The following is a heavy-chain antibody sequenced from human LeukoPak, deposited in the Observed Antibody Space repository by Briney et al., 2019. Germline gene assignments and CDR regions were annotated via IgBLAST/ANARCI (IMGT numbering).Heavy chain of an antibody. CDR1: GFTFSGYW. CDR2: INQDGSEK. D-gene: IGHD2-21*02. J-gene: IGHJ4*02. V-gene: IGHV3-7*03. Sequence: PGGSLRLSCAASGFTFSGYWMSWVRQAPGKGLEWVATINQDGSEKYYVDSAKGRFTISRDNSKNTLYLQMNSLRAEDTAVYYCAKARVTTHFDYWGQGTLVTVSS. CDR3: AKARVTTHFDY.